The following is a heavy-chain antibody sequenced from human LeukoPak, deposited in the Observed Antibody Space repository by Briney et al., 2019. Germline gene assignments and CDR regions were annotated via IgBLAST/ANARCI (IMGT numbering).Heavy chain of an antibody. Sequence: PGGSVRLSCAASGFTFSSYWMHWVRQAPGKGLVWVSRINSDGRSTNYEDSVKARFTISRDNAKNTLFLQMNSLRAEDTAVYYCAREEMALNWGQGTLVTVSS. D-gene: IGHD5-24*01. J-gene: IGHJ4*02. V-gene: IGHV3-74*01. CDR2: INSDGRST. CDR1: GFTFSSYW. CDR3: AREEMALN.